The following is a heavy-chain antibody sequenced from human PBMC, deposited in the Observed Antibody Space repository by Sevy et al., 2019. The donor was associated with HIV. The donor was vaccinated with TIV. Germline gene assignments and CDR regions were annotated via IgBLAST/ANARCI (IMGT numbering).Heavy chain of an antibody. D-gene: IGHD5-12*01. Sequence: GGSLRLSCAASGFTFSYYSMNWVRQAPGKGLEWISYINSNSNTRHYADSVQGRFTISRDNAKKSMFLQMNSLRDEDSGVYYCARDKVEPATITTFDYWGQGTLVTVSS. CDR2: INSNSNTR. J-gene: IGHJ4*02. V-gene: IGHV3-48*02. CDR1: GFTFSYYS. CDR3: ARDKVEPATITTFDY.